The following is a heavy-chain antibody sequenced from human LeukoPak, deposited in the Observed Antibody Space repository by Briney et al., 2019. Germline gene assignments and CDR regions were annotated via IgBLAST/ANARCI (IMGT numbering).Heavy chain of an antibody. D-gene: IGHD6-13*01. Sequence: AVSLTLYCAAYRFTFSSFPMMWVRQAPGKGREGVLAISGCGGSTDYADSVRGRLTISRDNSKHTLYLQMNSLRAEDTAVYYCAKDHRPGIAAAGTGGFDYWGQGTLVTVSS. CDR1: RFTFSSFP. CDR3: AKDHRPGIAAAGTGGFDY. V-gene: IGHV3-23*01. CDR2: ISGCGGST. J-gene: IGHJ4*02.